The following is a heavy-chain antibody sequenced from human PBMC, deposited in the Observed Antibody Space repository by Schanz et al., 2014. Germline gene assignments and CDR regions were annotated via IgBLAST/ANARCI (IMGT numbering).Heavy chain of an antibody. J-gene: IGHJ2*01. CDR3: ARNRGSGGQNWYFDL. V-gene: IGHV3-11*03. CDR1: GFSFSDYY. Sequence: QAHLLESVGGLVEPGGSLRLSCAASGFSFSDYYMSWIRQAPGKGLEWISFINTGSNYINYADSVKGRFTISRDNTKNSLFLQLNSLRADDTAVYYCARNRGSGGQNWYFDLWGRGTLVTVSS. D-gene: IGHD1-26*01. CDR2: INTGSNYI.